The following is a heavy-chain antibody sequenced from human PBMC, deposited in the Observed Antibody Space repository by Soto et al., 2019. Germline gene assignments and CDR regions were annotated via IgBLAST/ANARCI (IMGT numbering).Heavy chain of an antibody. D-gene: IGHD5-18*01. CDR3: ARKVVDTPNGRGWFDP. Sequence: QVQLGQSGAEVKKPGSSVKVSCKASGGTFSSYAISWVRQAPGQGLEWMGGIIPIFGTANYAQKFQGRVTITADESTSTAYMELSSLRSEDTAVYYCARKVVDTPNGRGWFDPWGQGTLVTVSS. CDR2: IIPIFGTA. V-gene: IGHV1-69*01. CDR1: GGTFSSYA. J-gene: IGHJ5*02.